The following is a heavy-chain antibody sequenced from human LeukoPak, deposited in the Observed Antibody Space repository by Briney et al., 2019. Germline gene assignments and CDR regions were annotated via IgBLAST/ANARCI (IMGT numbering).Heavy chain of an antibody. Sequence: SETLSLTCGVSVGSISSGNWWSWVRQSPGKGLEWIGEINLNRNPNYNPSLKSRVTISADTSKNHFSLKLTSVTAADTAVYYCATAPILRGEGGEHYKYGMDVWGQGTTVIVS. D-gene: IGHD2-2*02. CDR1: VGSISSGNW. CDR3: ATAPILRGEGGEHYKYGMDV. V-gene: IGHV4/OR15-8*01. J-gene: IGHJ6*02. CDR2: INLNRNP.